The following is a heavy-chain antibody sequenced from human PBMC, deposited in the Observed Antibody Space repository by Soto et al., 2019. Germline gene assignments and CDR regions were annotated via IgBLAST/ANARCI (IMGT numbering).Heavy chain of an antibody. V-gene: IGHV4-38-2*01. Sequence: PSETLSLTCAVSGYSISSGYYWGWIRQPPRKGLEWTGRIHHSGRTYSNPALKSRVTISVDTSKNTFSLKLSSVTAADTAVYDCARAPPYYYDSSGYYPLDYWGQGTLVTVSS. D-gene: IGHD3-22*01. J-gene: IGHJ4*02. CDR3: ARAPPYYYDSSGYYPLDY. CDR1: GYSISSGYY. CDR2: IHHSGRT.